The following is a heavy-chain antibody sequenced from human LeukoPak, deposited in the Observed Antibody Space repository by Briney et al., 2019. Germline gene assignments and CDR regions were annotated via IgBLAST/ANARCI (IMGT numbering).Heavy chain of an antibody. CDR1: GGSFSGYY. CDR2: INHSGSA. D-gene: IGHD6-6*01. Sequence: SSETLSLTCAVYGGSFSGYYWSWIRQPPGRGLEWIGEINHSGSANYNPSLKSRVTISVDTSKNQSSLKLSSVTAADTAVYYCARVGQSSSSAFTTWYYYYYMDVWGKGTTVTVSS. J-gene: IGHJ6*03. V-gene: IGHV4-34*01. CDR3: ARVGQSSSSAFTTWYYYYYMDV.